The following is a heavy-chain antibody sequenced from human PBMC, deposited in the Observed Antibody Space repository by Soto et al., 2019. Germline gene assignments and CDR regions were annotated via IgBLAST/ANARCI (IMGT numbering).Heavy chain of an antibody. CDR1: GDSVPSNTAA. D-gene: IGHD5-12*01. Sequence: SQTLSLTCAISGDSVPSNTAAWHWIRQSPSRGLEWLGRTYFRSRWYNDYAVSVKSQITINADTSKNQFSLHLNSVSPEDTAVYYCARDLESGYSNYYYYMDVWGKGTTVTVSS. CDR3: ARDLESGYSNYYYYMDV. V-gene: IGHV6-1*01. CDR2: TYFRSRWYN. J-gene: IGHJ6*03.